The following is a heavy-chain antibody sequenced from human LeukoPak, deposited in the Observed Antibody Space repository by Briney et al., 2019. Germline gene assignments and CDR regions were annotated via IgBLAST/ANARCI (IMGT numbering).Heavy chain of an antibody. Sequence: GGSLRLSCAASGFTFSNYWMNWVRQVPGKGLEWVSGIDWNSKRVDYADAVKGRFTVSTDNAKNSLYLQMNSLRVEDTALYFCTKDILPGGADVWGQGTTVTVSS. D-gene: IGHD3-3*02. CDR1: GFTFSNYW. J-gene: IGHJ6*02. CDR3: TKDILPGGADV. CDR2: IDWNSKRV. V-gene: IGHV3-9*01.